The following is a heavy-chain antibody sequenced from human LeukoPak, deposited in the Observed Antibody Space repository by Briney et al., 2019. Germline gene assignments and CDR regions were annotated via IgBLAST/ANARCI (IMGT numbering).Heavy chain of an antibody. CDR1: GYSFTSYR. V-gene: IGHV5-51*01. CDR3: ARRGRGYCSSTSCFLDY. Sequence: GESLKISCKGSGYSFTSYRIGWVRQMPGKGLEWMGIVYPGDSDTRYSPSFQGQVTISADKSISTAYLQWSSLKASDTAMYYCARRGRGYCSSTSCFLDYWGQGTLVTVSS. J-gene: IGHJ4*02. D-gene: IGHD2-2*01. CDR2: VYPGDSDT.